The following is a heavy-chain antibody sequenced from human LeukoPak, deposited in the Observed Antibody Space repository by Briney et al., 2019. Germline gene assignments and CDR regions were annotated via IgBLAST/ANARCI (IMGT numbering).Heavy chain of an antibody. CDR3: AKSYLGELSLWSRYYFDY. D-gene: IGHD3-16*02. J-gene: IGHJ4*02. Sequence: GGSLRLSCAASGFTFSSHGMNWVRQAPGKGLEWVSAISGSGGSTYYADSVKGRFTISRDNSKNTLYLQMNSLRAEDTAVYYCAKSYLGELSLWSRYYFDYWGQGTLVTVSS. CDR2: ISGSGGST. V-gene: IGHV3-23*01. CDR1: GFTFSSHG.